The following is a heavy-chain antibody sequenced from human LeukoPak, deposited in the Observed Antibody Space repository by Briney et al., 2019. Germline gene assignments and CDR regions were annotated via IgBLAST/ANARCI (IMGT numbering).Heavy chain of an antibody. CDR3: ARELIMVRGVIGY. CDR1: GFTFSDYD. Sequence: PGGSLRLSCAASGFTFSDYDMSWIRQAPGQGLEWASYISSSGSTVYYADSVKGRFTISRDNAKNSLYLQMNGLRAEDTAVYYCARELIMVRGVIGYWSQGTLVTVSS. CDR2: ISSSGSTV. D-gene: IGHD3-10*01. V-gene: IGHV3-11*01. J-gene: IGHJ4*02.